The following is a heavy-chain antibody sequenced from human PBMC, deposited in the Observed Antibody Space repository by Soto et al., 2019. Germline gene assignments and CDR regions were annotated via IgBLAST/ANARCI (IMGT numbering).Heavy chain of an antibody. D-gene: IGHD3-3*01. CDR3: TKTRPRNSPYYDVWRGYYTVDY. CDR2: IKSKTDGGTT. CDR1: GFTSSNAW. V-gene: IGHV3-15*01. Sequence: GGDLRLSRAASGFTSSNAWMSWARQALGKGLEGVGRIKSKTDGGTTDYAAPVKGRFTISRDDSKNTLYLQMNSLKTEDTAVYYCTKTRPRNSPYYDVWRGYYTVDYWGKGT. J-gene: IGHJ4*02.